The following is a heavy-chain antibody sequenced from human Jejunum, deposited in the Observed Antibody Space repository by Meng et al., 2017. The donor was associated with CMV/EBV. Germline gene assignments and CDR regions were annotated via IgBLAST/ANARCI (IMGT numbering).Heavy chain of an antibody. CDR3: AKDSPILTV. CDR2: ISDSGDST. D-gene: IGHD3-9*01. J-gene: IGHJ4*02. Sequence: ELQRLEFGGGLLQPGGSLRLSCTASGFTLSSYGLSWVRQAPGKGLEWVSAISDSGDSTYYADSVKGRFTISRDNSKNTLYLQMNSLRAEDTAVYYCAKDSPILTVWGQGTLVTVSS. V-gene: IGHV3-23*01. CDR1: GFTLSSYG.